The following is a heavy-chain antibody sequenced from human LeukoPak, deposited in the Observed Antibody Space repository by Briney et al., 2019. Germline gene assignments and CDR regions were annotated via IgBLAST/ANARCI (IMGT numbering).Heavy chain of an antibody. CDR2: INHSGST. V-gene: IGHV4-34*01. Sequence: SETLSLTCAVYGGSFSGYYWSWIRQPPGKGLEWIGEINHSGSTNYNPSLKSRVTISVDTSKNQFSLKLSSVTAADTAVYYCAVNPDYYGSGSYRSWFDPWGQGTLVTVS. CDR3: AVNPDYYGSGSYRSWFDP. J-gene: IGHJ5*02. CDR1: GGSFSGYY. D-gene: IGHD3-10*01.